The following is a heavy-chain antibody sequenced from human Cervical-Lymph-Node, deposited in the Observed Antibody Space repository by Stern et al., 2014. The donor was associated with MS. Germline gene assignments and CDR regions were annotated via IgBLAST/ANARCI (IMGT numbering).Heavy chain of an antibody. CDR3: VRHRPYSNNLYRAKGDSFDP. J-gene: IGHJ5*02. V-gene: IGHV2-5*02. Sequence: QITLKESGPTLVKPTQTLTLTCTVSGFSLSSSGVGVGWIRQPPGKALEWLALIYWDDDKHYSPSLKSRLTITKDTSKNQVVLTMTNMDPVDTATYYCVRHRPYSNNLYRAKGDSFDPWGQGNLVTVSS. D-gene: IGHD6-13*01. CDR1: GFSLSSSGVG. CDR2: IYWDDDK.